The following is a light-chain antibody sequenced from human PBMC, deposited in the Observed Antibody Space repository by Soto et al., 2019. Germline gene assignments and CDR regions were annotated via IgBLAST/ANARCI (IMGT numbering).Light chain of an antibody. CDR3: CSYAGSSTWV. CDR1: SSDVGSYNL. V-gene: IGLV2-23*01. J-gene: IGLJ3*02. Sequence: SALTQPASVSGSPGQSITISCTGTSSDVGSYNLVSWYQQHPGKAPKLMIYEGSKRPSGVSNRFSGSKSGNTASLTISGLQAEDEADYYCCSYAGSSTWVFGGGTKVTVL. CDR2: EGS.